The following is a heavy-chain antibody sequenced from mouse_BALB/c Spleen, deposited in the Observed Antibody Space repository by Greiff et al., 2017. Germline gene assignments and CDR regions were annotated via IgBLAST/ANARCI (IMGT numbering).Heavy chain of an antibody. CDR1: GYTFTSYW. J-gene: IGHJ4*01. Sequence: LKQPGSELVRPGASVKLSCKASGYTFTSYWMHWVKQRPGQGLEWIGNIYPGSGSTNYDEKFKSKATLTVDTSSSTAYMQLSSLTSEDSAVYYCTRYRYDEGMDYWGQGTSVTVSS. V-gene: IGHV1S22*01. CDR2: IYPGSGST. D-gene: IGHD2-14*01. CDR3: TRYRYDEGMDY.